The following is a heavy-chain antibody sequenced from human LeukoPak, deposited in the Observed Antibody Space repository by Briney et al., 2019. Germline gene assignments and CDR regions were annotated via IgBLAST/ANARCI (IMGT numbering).Heavy chain of an antibody. J-gene: IGHJ5*02. CDR1: GYTFTSYG. V-gene: IGHV1-18*01. Sequence: ASVKVSCKASGYTFTSYGISWVRQALGQGLEWMGWISAYNGNTNYAQKLQGRVTMTTDTSTSTAYMELRSLRSDDTAVYYCARPNYCSGGSCYAGDNWFDPWGQGTLVTVSS. CDR2: ISAYNGNT. D-gene: IGHD2-15*01. CDR3: ARPNYCSGGSCYAGDNWFDP.